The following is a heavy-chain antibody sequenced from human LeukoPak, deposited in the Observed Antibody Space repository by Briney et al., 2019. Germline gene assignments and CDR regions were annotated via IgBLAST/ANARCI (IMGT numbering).Heavy chain of an antibody. CDR3: AREIVVVVAATRYYYYGMDV. J-gene: IGHJ6*02. CDR2: ISGSGGST. D-gene: IGHD2-15*01. CDR1: GFTFSSYA. Sequence: GGSLRLSCAASGFTFSSYAMSWVRQAPGKGLEWVSAISGSGGSTYYADSVKGRFTISRDNSKNTLYVQMNSLRAEDTAVYYCAREIVVVVAATRYYYYGMDVWGQGTTVTVSS. V-gene: IGHV3-23*01.